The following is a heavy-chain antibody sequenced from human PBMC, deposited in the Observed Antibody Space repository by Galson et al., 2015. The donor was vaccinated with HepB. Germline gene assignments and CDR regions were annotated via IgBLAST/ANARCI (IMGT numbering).Heavy chain of an antibody. Sequence: SVKVSCKASGYTFTTYGVSWVRQAPGQGLEWLGWISARNADTKYAQKLQGRVTTTTDTSTRTAYMDLRSLRSDDTAVYYCARLRHDAFDLWGQGTMVTVSS. CDR1: GYTFTTYG. J-gene: IGHJ3*01. CDR3: ARLRHDAFDL. CDR2: ISARNADT. V-gene: IGHV1-18*01.